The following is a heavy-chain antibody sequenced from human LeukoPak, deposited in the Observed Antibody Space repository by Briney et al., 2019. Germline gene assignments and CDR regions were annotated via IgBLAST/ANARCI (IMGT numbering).Heavy chain of an antibody. CDR2: ISAYNVNT. Sequence: ASVKVSCKASGYTFTSYGISWVRQAPGQGLEGMGWISAYNVNTNYAQKLQGKVTMNTDTSTSTAYMELRSLRSDDTAVYYCARGYSSGWYSGWYFDLWGRGTLVTVSS. CDR1: GYTFTSYG. D-gene: IGHD6-19*01. J-gene: IGHJ2*01. V-gene: IGHV1-18*01. CDR3: ARGYSSGWYSGWYFDL.